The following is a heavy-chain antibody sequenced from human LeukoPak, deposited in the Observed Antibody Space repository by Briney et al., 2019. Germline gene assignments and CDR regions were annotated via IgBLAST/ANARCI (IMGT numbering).Heavy chain of an antibody. CDR1: GFSLHTRGVG. V-gene: IGHV2-5*02. J-gene: IGHJ4*02. D-gene: IGHD3-22*01. CDR3: AHRKNYYDSSVFDN. Sequence: SGPTLLNPTQTLTLTCTFSGFSLHTRGVGVGWIRQPPGRALEWLSLISWDDDKRYSPARKSRLTITKDTTKKQEVSTMTNTDPVDTATYFCAHRKNYYDSSVFDNWGQGTLVTVSS. CDR2: ISWDDDK.